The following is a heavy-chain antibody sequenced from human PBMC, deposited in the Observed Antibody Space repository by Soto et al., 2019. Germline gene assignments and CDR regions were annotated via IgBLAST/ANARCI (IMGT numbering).Heavy chain of an antibody. D-gene: IGHD2-15*01. CDR3: ARVPTGYCIRGSSTXSAF. J-gene: IGHJ4*01. CDR1: GYAYTIYL. CDR2: INAGNGNT. V-gene: IGHV1-3*01. Sequence: ASVKRACKTAGYAYTIYLVHCRLLTPEQRLEWMGWINAGNGNTKYAQKFQGIVTITRDTSASTAYTELSSLRSEDTAVYYCARVPTGYCIRGSSTXSAFWRHGTPVPVTS.